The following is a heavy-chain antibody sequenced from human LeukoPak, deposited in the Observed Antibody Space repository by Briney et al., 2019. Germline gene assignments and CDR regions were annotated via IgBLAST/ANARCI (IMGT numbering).Heavy chain of an antibody. CDR1: GFTFSDYY. D-gene: IGHD3-22*01. Sequence: GRSLRLSCAASGFTFSDYYMSWIRQAPGKGLEWVSYISSSSSYTNYADSVKGRFTISRDNAKNSLYLQMNSLRAEDTAVYYCASSRDSSGYSFDYWGQGTLVTVSS. CDR3: ASSRDSSGYSFDY. J-gene: IGHJ4*02. V-gene: IGHV3-11*06. CDR2: ISSSSSYT.